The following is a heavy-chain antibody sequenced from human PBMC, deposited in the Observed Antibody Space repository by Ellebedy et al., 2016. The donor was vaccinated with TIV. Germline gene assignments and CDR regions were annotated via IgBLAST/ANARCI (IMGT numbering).Heavy chain of an antibody. J-gene: IGHJ4*02. CDR1: GYSFTSYW. D-gene: IGHD3-22*01. CDR3: SRIRNYYDSSGYYPEYYFDY. CDR2: IYPGDSDT. V-gene: IGHV5-51*01. Sequence: GESLKISCKGPGYSFTSYWIGWVRQMPGKGLEWMGIIYPGDSDTRYSPSFQGQVTISADKSISTAYLQWSSLKASDTAMYYCSRIRNYYDSSGYYPEYYFDYWGQGTLVTVSS.